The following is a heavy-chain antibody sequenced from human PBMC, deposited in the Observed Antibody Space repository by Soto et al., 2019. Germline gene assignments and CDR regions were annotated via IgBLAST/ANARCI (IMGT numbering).Heavy chain of an antibody. CDR1: GGSISSYY. D-gene: IGHD2-15*01. Sequence: SETLSLTRTVSGGSISSYYRSWIRQPPGKGLEWSGYIYYSGSTNYNPSLKSRVTISVDTSKNQFSLKLSSVTAADTAVYYCATSVAARYYYYYGMEVWGQGTTVTVSS. CDR2: IYYSGST. V-gene: IGHV4-59*01. CDR3: ATSVAARYYYYYGMEV. J-gene: IGHJ6*02.